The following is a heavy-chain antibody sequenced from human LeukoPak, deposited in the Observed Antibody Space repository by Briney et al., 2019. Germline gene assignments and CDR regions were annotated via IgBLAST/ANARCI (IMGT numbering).Heavy chain of an antibody. Sequence: GASVKVSCKASGYTFTSYDINWVRQATGQGLEWMGWMNPNSGNTGYAQKFQGRVTMTRNTPISTAYMELSSLRSDDTAVYYCARVDTVNYYYYMDVWGKGTPVTVSS. CDR1: GYTFTSYD. D-gene: IGHD5-18*01. CDR3: ARVDTVNYYYYMDV. J-gene: IGHJ6*03. V-gene: IGHV1-8*01. CDR2: MNPNSGNT.